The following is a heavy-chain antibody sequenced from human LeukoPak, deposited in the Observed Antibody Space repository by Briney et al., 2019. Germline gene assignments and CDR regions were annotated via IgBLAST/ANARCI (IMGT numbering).Heavy chain of an antibody. CDR1: GFTFNTYA. D-gene: IGHD3-22*01. V-gene: IGHV3-23*01. Sequence: GGSLRLSCAASGFTFNTYAMSWVRQAPGKGLEWVSGISGSGGSTYYADSVKGRFTISRDNSKNTMYLQMNSLRAEDTAVYYCAKRSQYSSSGYLDYWGQGTLVTVSS. CDR2: ISGSGGST. J-gene: IGHJ4*02. CDR3: AKRSQYSSSGYLDY.